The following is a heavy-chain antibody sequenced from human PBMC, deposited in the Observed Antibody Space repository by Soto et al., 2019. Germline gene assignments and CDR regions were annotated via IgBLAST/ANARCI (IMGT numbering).Heavy chain of an antibody. CDR1: GFTFSSYA. J-gene: IGHJ4*02. V-gene: IGHV3-30-3*01. CDR3: ARELEQWTDWGFDY. CDR2: ISYDGSNK. D-gene: IGHD6-19*01. Sequence: QVQLVESGGGVVQPGRSLRLSCAASGFTFSSYAMHWVRQAPGKGLEWVAVISYDGSNKYYADSVKGRFTISRDNSKNTLYLQMNSLRAEDTAVYYCARELEQWTDWGFDYWGQGTLVTVSS.